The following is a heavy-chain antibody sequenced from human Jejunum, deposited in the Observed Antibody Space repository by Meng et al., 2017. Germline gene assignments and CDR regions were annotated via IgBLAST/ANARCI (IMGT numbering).Heavy chain of an antibody. CDR3: AKDPNGNYIGAFDS. J-gene: IGHJ3*01. Sequence: GESLKISFAASGLTFSNYAMTWVRQAPGKGLEWVSSITSSGHSTPYADSVKGRFTISRDNSRNTLYLEMNSLRAEDTAVYYCAKDPNGNYIGAFDSWGQGTMVTVSS. CDR2: ITSSGHST. CDR1: GLTFSNYA. V-gene: IGHV3-23*01. D-gene: IGHD4-11*01.